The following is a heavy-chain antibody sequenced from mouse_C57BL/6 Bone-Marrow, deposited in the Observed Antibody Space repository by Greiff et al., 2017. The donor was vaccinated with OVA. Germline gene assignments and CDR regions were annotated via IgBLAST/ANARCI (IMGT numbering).Heavy chain of an antibody. D-gene: IGHD3-2*02. CDR3: ALGGLRLRRSMAY. J-gene: IGHJ4*01. Sequence: QVQLQQSGAELVRPGTSVKVSCKASGYAFTNYLIEWVKQRPGQGLEWIGVINPGSGGTNYNEKFKGKATLTADKSSSTAYMQLSSLTSAASAVYFCALGGLRLRRSMAYWGQGTSVTVSS. CDR2: INPGSGGT. V-gene: IGHV1-54*01. CDR1: GYAFTNYL.